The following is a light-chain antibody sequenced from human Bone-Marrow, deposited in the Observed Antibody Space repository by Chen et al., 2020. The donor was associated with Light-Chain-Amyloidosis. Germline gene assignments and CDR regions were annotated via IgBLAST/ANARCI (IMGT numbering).Light chain of an antibody. V-gene: IGKV3-20*01. CDR1: QTICSNY. Sequence: EIVLTQSPGTLSLSPGEGANLSCRASQTICSNYLIWYQQKFGQAPRLLIYGSSSRATGSPDRFTGSGSGRDFTLTINRLEPEDFAMYYCQQYGTSPLAFGGGTKVEIK. CDR3: QQYGTSPLA. J-gene: IGKJ4*01. CDR2: GSS.